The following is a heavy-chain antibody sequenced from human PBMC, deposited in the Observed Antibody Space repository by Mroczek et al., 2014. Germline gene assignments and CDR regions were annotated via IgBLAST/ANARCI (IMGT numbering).Heavy chain of an antibody. CDR2: INHSGST. J-gene: IGHJ4*02. Sequence: QVQLQQWGAGLLKPSETLSLTCAVYGGSFSGYYWSWIRQPPGKGLEWIGEINHSGSTNYNPSLKSRVTISVDTSKNQFSLKLSSVTAADTAVYYCARVRGYDYVWGSYRYMDYWGQGTLVTVSS. V-gene: IGHV4-34*01. CDR3: ARVRGYDYVWGSYRYMDY. CDR1: GGSFSGYY. D-gene: IGHD3-16*02.